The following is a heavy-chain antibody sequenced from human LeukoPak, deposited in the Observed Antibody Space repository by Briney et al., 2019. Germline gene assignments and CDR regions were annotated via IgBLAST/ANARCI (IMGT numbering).Heavy chain of an antibody. Sequence: ASVKVSCKASGFTFTSSAVQWVRQARGQRLEWIGWIVVGSGNTNYAQKFQERVTITRDMSTSTAYMELSSLRSEDTAVYYCAAAPTGHYDFWSGYGIWGQGTLVTVSS. CDR3: AAAPTGHYDFWSGYGI. D-gene: IGHD3-3*01. CDR2: IVVGSGNT. CDR1: GFTFTSSA. V-gene: IGHV1-58*01. J-gene: IGHJ4*02.